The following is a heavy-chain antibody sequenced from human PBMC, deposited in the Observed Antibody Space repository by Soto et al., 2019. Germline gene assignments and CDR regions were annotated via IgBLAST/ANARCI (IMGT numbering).Heavy chain of an antibody. CDR2: INPSGGST. CDR3: ARDSGGKGASYYYMDV. Sequence: ASVKVSCKASGYTFTSYYMHWVRQAPGQGLEWMGIINPSGGSTSYAQKFQGRVTMTRDTSTSTVYMELSSLRSEDTAVYYCARDSGGKGASYYYMDVWGKGTKVTVSS. D-gene: IGHD1-26*01. CDR1: GYTFTSYY. V-gene: IGHV1-46*03. J-gene: IGHJ6*03.